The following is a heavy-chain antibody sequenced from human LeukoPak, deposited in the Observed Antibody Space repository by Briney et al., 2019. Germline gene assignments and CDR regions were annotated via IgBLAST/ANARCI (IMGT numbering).Heavy chain of an antibody. CDR1: DVSISSYH. CDR2: IDYSWTT. Sequence: SETLSLTCTVSDVSISSYHWSWVRQPPGKRLEWIGYIDYSWTTSYNPSLKSRVTISVDTSKNQFSLRVRSVSAADTAVYYCARATFMFRGVPLEPDAFDIWGQGTMVSVSS. CDR3: ARATFMFRGVPLEPDAFDI. D-gene: IGHD3-10*01. J-gene: IGHJ3*02. V-gene: IGHV4-59*01.